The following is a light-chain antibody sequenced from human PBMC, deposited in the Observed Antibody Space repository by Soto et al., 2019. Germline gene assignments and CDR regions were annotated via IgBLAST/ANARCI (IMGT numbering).Light chain of an antibody. CDR2: GAS. CDR1: QSVSSN. V-gene: IGKV3-15*01. J-gene: IGKJ4*01. CDR3: QQRSNWPLT. Sequence: ENVTTQSPATLSVSPGERATLPCRASQSVSSNLAWYQQKPGQAPRLLIYGASTRATGIPARFSGSGSGTEFTLTIGSLEPEDFAVYYCQQRSNWPLTLGGGTKVDI.